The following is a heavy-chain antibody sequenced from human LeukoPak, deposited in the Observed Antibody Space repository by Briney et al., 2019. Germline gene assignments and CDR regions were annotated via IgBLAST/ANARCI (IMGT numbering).Heavy chain of an antibody. J-gene: IGHJ4*02. CDR3: ARASWVSSADAVR. CDR1: GLSFRSFP. CDR2: MKGTGET. Sequence: GGSLTLSCAASGLSFRSFPMSWVRQAPARGLEWLSSMKGTGETFYADSVRGRFTLSRDDSRNTVYLQLNNLRVEDTAVYYCARASWVSSADAVRWGQGTAVTVSS. V-gene: IGHV3-23*01. D-gene: IGHD3-16*01.